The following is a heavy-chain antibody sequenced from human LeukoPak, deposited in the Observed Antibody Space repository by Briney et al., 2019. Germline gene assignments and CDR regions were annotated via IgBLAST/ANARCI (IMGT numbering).Heavy chain of an antibody. D-gene: IGHD5-12*01. Sequence: PSETLSLTCAVSGGSISSSNWWSWVRQPPGKGLEWIGEIYHSGSTNYNPSLKSRVTISVDKSKNQFSLKLSSVTAADTAMYYCARYRGASGYHFDYWGQGTLVTVSS. V-gene: IGHV4-4*02. J-gene: IGHJ4*02. CDR3: ARYRGASGYHFDY. CDR1: GGSISSSNW. CDR2: IYHSGST.